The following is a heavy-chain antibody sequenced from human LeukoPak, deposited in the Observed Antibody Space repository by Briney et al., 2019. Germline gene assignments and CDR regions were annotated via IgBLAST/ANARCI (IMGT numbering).Heavy chain of an antibody. CDR1: GFTFSDYG. CDR3: AKDGDTDFWSGNYVED. V-gene: IGHV3-30*02. J-gene: IGHJ4*02. Sequence: PGGSLRLSCAASGFTFSDYGMHWVRQAPGKGLEWVAFILYDGSNKYYADSVKGRFTIPRDNSKNMLYLQMNSLRAEDTAVYYCAKDGDTDFWSGNYVEDWGQGTLVTVSS. D-gene: IGHD3-3*01. CDR2: ILYDGSNK.